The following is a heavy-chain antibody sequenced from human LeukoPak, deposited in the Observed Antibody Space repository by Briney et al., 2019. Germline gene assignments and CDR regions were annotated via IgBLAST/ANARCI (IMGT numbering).Heavy chain of an antibody. V-gene: IGHV4-39*01. J-gene: IGHJ4*02. CDR2: SYYSGST. CDR1: GGSISSTTYY. Sequence: SETLSLTCTVSGGSISSTTYYWGWIRQPPGKGLQGIGNSYYSGSTYYNPSLKSRVTISVDTSKNQFSLELTSVTAADTAVYYCARRVSDSGGYYYFDYWGQGTLVTVSS. CDR3: ARRVSDSGGYYYFDY. D-gene: IGHD3-22*01.